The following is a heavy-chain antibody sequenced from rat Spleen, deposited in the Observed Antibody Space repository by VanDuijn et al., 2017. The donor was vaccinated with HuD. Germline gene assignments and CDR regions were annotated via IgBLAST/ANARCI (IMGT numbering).Heavy chain of an antibody. CDR3: VRNGNSVYGVMDA. Sequence: EVQLVESGGGLVQPGRSLKLSCAASGFTFSDYNMAWVRQAPKKGLEWVATIIYDGSSTYYRDSVKGRFTITRDNAESSLYLQMDSLRSEDTATYYCVRNGNSVYGVMDAWGQGASVTVSS. CDR2: IIYDGSST. J-gene: IGHJ4*01. CDR1: GFTFSDYN. D-gene: IGHD4-3*01. V-gene: IGHV5-7*01.